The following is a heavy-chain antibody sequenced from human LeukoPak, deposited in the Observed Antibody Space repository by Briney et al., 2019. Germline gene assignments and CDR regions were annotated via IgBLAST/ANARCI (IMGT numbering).Heavy chain of an antibody. CDR1: GFTFSSYA. J-gene: IGHJ4*02. V-gene: IGHV3-30-3*01. Sequence: GGSLRLSCAASGFTFSSYAMHWVRQAPGKGLEWVAVISYDGSNKYYADSVKGRFTISRDNSKNTLYLQMNSLRAEDTAVYYCARDCDYYDIGGPDYWGQGTLVTVSS. CDR2: ISYDGSNK. D-gene: IGHD3-22*01. CDR3: ARDCDYYDIGGPDY.